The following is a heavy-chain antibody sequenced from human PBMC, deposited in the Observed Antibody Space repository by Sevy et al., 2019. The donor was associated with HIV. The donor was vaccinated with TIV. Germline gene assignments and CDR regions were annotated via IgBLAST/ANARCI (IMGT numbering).Heavy chain of an antibody. CDR1: GFTVSSNY. D-gene: IGHD6-6*01. J-gene: IGHJ3*02. V-gene: IGHV3-53*01. CDR3: ATQSGYSTSPGAFDN. CDR2: IYDVSST. Sequence: GGSLRLSCAASGFTVSSNYMSWVRQAPGKGLEWVSLIYDVSSTYFADSVEGRFTISTDNSKNTLYLQMNSLRAEDTAVYYCATQSGYSTSPGAFDNWGQGTMVTVSS.